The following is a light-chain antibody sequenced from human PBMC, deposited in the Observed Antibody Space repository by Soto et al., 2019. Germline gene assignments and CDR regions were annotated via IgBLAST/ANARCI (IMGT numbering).Light chain of an antibody. V-gene: IGKV1-33*01. J-gene: IGKJ5*01. CDR3: QQYESLPLT. CDR2: DAS. Sequence: DIQMTQSPSSLSASVVYRGTITCQASQDINKNLIWYQQKPGKAPKLLIYDASDLETGVPSRFSGSGSGTGFTFTISSLQPEDFATYYCQQYESLPLTFGQGTRLEIK. CDR1: QDINKN.